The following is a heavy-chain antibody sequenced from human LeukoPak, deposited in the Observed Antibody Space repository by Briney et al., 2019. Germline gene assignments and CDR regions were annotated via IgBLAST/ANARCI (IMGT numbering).Heavy chain of an antibody. Sequence: GGSLRLSCAASGFTFRSYAMHWVRQAPGKGLEWVAVISYDGSNKYYADSVKGRFTISRDNSKNTLYLQMNSLRAEDTAVYYCARVGYSYGHPLYYYYMDVWGKGTTVTVSS. J-gene: IGHJ6*03. V-gene: IGHV3-30*04. D-gene: IGHD5-18*01. CDR3: ARVGYSYGHPLYYYYMDV. CDR2: ISYDGSNK. CDR1: GFTFRSYA.